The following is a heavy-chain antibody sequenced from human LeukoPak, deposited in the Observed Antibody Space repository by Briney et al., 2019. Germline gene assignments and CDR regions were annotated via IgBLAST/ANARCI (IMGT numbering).Heavy chain of an antibody. Sequence: PSETLSLTCTVSGGSIGSYYWNWIRQPAGTELEWIGRIYASGSTNYNPSLKSRVTMSVDTSKNQFSLSLRYVTAADTAVYYCARGNGDFHFDYWGQGILVTVSS. D-gene: IGHD4-17*01. CDR1: GGSIGSYY. CDR2: IYASGST. J-gene: IGHJ4*02. V-gene: IGHV4-4*07. CDR3: ARGNGDFHFDY.